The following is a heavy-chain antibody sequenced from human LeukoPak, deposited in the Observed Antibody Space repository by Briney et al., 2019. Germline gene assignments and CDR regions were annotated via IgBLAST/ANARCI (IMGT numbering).Heavy chain of an antibody. Sequence: ASVKVSCKASGYTFTSYGISWVRQAPGQGLEWMGWISAYNGNTNYAQKLQGRVTMTTDTPTSTAYMELRSLRSEDTAVYYCARVQYSLKLTYYYYMDVWGKGTTVTVSS. CDR1: GYTFTSYG. D-gene: IGHD4-11*01. CDR2: ISAYNGNT. V-gene: IGHV1-18*01. J-gene: IGHJ6*03. CDR3: ARVQYSLKLTYYYYMDV.